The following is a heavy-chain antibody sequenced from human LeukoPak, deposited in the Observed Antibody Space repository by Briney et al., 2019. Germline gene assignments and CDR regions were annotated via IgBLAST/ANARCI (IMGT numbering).Heavy chain of an antibody. Sequence: GGSLRLSCAASGFTFSSYGMHWARQAPGKGLEWVAFIRYDGSNKYYADSVKGRFTISRDNSKNTLYLQMNSLRAEDTAVYYCAKNPAMPAPWFDYWGRGTLVTVSS. CDR3: AKNPAMPAPWFDY. CDR1: GFTFSSYG. CDR2: IRYDGSNK. D-gene: IGHD2-2*01. J-gene: IGHJ4*02. V-gene: IGHV3-30*02.